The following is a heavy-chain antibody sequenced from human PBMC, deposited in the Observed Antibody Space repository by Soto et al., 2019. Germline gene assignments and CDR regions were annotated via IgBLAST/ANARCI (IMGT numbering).Heavy chain of an antibody. CDR3: ARERLYGPASA. CDR1: GFTVRSNY. V-gene: IGHV3-53*01. CDR2: IYDGGST. J-gene: IGHJ4*02. D-gene: IGHD3-10*01. Sequence: PGGSLRLSCGVSGFTVRSNYMSWVRQAPGKGLEWVSVIYDGGSTSYADSVKGRFTISRDNSKNTVYLQMNSLRAEDTAVYFCARERLYGPASAWGQGTLVTVSS.